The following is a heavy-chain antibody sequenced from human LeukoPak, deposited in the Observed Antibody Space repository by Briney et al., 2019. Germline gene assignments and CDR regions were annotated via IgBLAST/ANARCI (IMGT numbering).Heavy chain of an antibody. D-gene: IGHD3-3*01. CDR2: IYHSGRT. Sequence: SETLSLTCTVSGGSISGYYWSWFRQPPGKGLEWIGYIYHSGRTSYNPSLKSRVTISVDTSKNEFSLKLRFVIAADTAVYYCAGPIYEAVEQWGQGTLVTVSS. CDR3: AGPIYEAVEQ. CDR1: GGSISGYY. V-gene: IGHV4-59*08. J-gene: IGHJ4*02.